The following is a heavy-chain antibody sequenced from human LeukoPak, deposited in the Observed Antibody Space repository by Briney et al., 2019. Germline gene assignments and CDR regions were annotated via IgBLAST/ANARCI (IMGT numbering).Heavy chain of an antibody. D-gene: IGHD7-27*01. Sequence: GRSLRLSCAASGFTFSSYGMHWVRQAPGKGLEWVAVISYDGSNKYYADSVKGRFTISRDNAKNSLYLQMYSLRAEDTAVYYCARPKVTGEYYFDYWGQGTLVTVSS. J-gene: IGHJ4*02. CDR3: ARPKVTGEYYFDY. CDR1: GFTFSSYG. V-gene: IGHV3-30*03. CDR2: ISYDGSNK.